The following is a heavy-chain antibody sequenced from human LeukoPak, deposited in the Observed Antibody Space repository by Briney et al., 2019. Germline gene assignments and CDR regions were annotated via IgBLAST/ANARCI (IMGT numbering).Heavy chain of an antibody. CDR1: GFTFNSYS. V-gene: IGHV3-21*01. D-gene: IGHD2-15*01. CDR2: ISSSSSYI. J-gene: IGHJ3*02. CDR3: TGGRLYCSGGSCEKANDAFDI. Sequence: GGSLRLSCAASGFTFNSYSMNWVRQAPGKGLEWVSSISSSSSYIYYADSVKGRFTISRDNAKNSLYLQMNSLRAEDTAVYYCTGGRLYCSGGSCEKANDAFDIWGQGTMVTVSS.